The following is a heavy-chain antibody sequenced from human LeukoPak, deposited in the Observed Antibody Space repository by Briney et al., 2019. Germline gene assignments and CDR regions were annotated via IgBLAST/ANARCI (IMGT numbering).Heavy chain of an antibody. D-gene: IGHD1-26*01. Sequence: GGSLRLSCAASGVSVSSDYMSWVRQAPGKGLECVSLLYSGGSSHYTGSVKGRLTISRDKSENMVLLQMNSLRAEDTAVYFCARSKTGSYARPFDYWGQGTLVTVSS. CDR3: ARSKTGSYARPFDY. CDR2: LYSGGSS. CDR1: GVSVSSDY. J-gene: IGHJ4*02. V-gene: IGHV3-66*01.